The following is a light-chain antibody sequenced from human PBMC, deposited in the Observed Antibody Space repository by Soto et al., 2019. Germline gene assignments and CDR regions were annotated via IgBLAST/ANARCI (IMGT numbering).Light chain of an antibody. CDR2: HAS. V-gene: IGKV3-15*01. CDR3: QQYSNWPRT. CDR1: QRVFGN. Sequence: EIVLTQSPASLSVSPGETATLSCRASQRVFGNLAWYQQKPGQAPRLLIYHASTRATGIPARFSGSGSGTDFTLTISSLQSEDFAFFYCQQYSNWPRTFGQGTKVEIK. J-gene: IGKJ1*01.